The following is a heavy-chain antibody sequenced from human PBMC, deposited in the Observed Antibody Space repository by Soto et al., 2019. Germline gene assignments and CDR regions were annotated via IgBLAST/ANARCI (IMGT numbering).Heavy chain of an antibody. CDR2: ISYDGSNK. CDR3: AKEGQYYDILTGYRSYYGMDV. V-gene: IGHV3-30*18. Sequence: GSLRLSCAASGFTFSSYGMHWVRQAPGKGLEWVAVISYDGSNKYYADSVKGRFTISRDNSKNTLYLQMNSLRAEDTAVYYCAKEGQYYDILTGYRSYYGMDVWGQGTTVTVSS. D-gene: IGHD3-9*01. J-gene: IGHJ6*02. CDR1: GFTFSSYG.